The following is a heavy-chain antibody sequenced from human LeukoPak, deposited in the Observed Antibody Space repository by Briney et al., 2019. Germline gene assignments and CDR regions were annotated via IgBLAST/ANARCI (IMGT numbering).Heavy chain of an antibody. V-gene: IGHV3-23*01. CDR1: GFTFSNYG. Sequence: GGTLRLSCAASGFTFSNYGMSWVRQAPGKGLEWVSIISDSGGTTYYADSVKGRFTISRDNSKNTLYLQMKSLRAEDTAVYYCGKGGAVSSKSITMIRGTRRYYYYMDVWGKGTSVTISS. J-gene: IGHJ6*03. D-gene: IGHD3-10*01. CDR2: ISDSGGTT. CDR3: GKGGAVSSKSITMIRGTRRYYYYMDV.